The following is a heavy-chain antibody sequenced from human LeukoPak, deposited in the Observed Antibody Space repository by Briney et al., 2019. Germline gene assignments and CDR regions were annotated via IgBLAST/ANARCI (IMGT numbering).Heavy chain of an antibody. V-gene: IGHV4-39*01. Sequence: PSETLSLTCTVSGGSISSSSYYWGWIRQPPGKGLEWIGSIYYSGSTYYNPSLKSRVTISVDTSKNQFSLKLGSVTAADTAVYYCARGLYRLWFGELQGVSRFDPWGQGTLVTVSS. CDR2: IYYSGST. CDR1: GGSISSSSYY. CDR3: ARGLYRLWFGELQGVSRFDP. D-gene: IGHD3-10*01. J-gene: IGHJ5*02.